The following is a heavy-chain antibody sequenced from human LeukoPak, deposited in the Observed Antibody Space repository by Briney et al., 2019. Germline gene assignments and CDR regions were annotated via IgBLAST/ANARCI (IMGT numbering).Heavy chain of an antibody. V-gene: IGHV7-4-1*02. CDR2: INTNTGNP. CDR3: ASRYCDGGSCYVDY. D-gene: IGHD2-15*01. Sequence: ASVKVSCKASGYTFTSYTMNWVRQAPGQGLEWMGSINTNTGNPTYAQGFTGRFVFSLDTSVSTAYLQISNLKPEDTAVYYCASRYCDGGSCYVDYWGQGTLVTVSS. J-gene: IGHJ4*02. CDR1: GYTFTSYT.